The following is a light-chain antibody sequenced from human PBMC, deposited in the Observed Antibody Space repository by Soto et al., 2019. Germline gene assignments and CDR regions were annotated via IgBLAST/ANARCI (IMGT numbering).Light chain of an antibody. V-gene: IGKV1-27*01. CDR1: QGISTY. J-gene: IGKJ1*01. CDR3: QKYNSAPWT. Sequence: DIQMTQSPSSLSASVGDRVTITCRASQGISTYLAWYQQKPGKVPKLLIYAASTLQSGVPSRFSGSGSGTDFTLTISSLQPEDVATSYCQKYNSAPWTFGQGTKVEVK. CDR2: AAS.